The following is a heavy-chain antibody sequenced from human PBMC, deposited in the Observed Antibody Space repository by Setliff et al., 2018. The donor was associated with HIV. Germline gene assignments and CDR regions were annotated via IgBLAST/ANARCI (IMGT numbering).Heavy chain of an antibody. V-gene: IGHV1-8*02. CDR3: ARVATVSHPGDYFDY. CDR2: MNPNSGNT. CDR1: GYTFTTYG. D-gene: IGHD4-4*01. J-gene: IGHJ4*02. Sequence: ASVKVSCKPSGYTFTTYGLSWVRQATGQGLEWMGWMNPNSGNTGYAQKFQGRVTMTRNTSISTAYMELSSLRSEDTAVYSCARVATVSHPGDYFDYWGQGTLVTVSS.